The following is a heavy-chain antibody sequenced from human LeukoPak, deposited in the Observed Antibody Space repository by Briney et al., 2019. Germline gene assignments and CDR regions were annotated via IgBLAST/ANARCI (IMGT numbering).Heavy chain of an antibody. D-gene: IGHD6-19*01. J-gene: IGHJ4*02. Sequence: GGSLRLSCAASGFSLSAYAMSWVRQAPGKGLEWVSSISGSGGTTYYADSVKGRFTISRDNSRNTLYLQMNSLRAEDTAVYYCAKETVAAYYWGQGTLVTVSS. CDR1: GFSLSAYA. CDR2: ISGSGGTT. V-gene: IGHV3-23*01. CDR3: AKETVAAYY.